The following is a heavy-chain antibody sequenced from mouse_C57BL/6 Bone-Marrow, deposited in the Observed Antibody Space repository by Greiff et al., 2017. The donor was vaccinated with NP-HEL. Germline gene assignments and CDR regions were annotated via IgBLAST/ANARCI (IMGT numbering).Heavy chain of an antibody. CDR2: IRSKSNNYAT. V-gene: IGHV10-1*01. J-gene: IGHJ3*01. CDR3: VRHCLYDYDGWFAY. D-gene: IGHD2-4*01. CDR1: GFSFNTYA. Sequence: EVQGVESGGGLVQPKGSLKLSCAASGFSFNTYAMNWVRQAPGTGLEWVARIRSKSNNYATYYADSVKDRFTISRDDSESMLYLQMNNLKTEDTAMYYCVRHCLYDYDGWFAYWGQGTLVTVSA.